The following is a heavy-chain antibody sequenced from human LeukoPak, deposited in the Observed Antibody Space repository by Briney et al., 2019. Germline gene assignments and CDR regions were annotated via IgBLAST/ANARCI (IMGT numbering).Heavy chain of an antibody. D-gene: IGHD3-9*01. CDR3: ARLIRYFDWLLFGGSPYYFDY. CDR2: INHSGST. CDR1: GGSFSGYY. Sequence: SETLSLTCAVYGGSFSGYYWSWIRQPPGKGLEWIGEINHSGSTNYNPPLKSRVTISVDTSKNQFSLKLSSVTAADTAVYYCARLIRYFDWLLFGGSPYYFDYWGQGTLVTVSS. J-gene: IGHJ4*02. V-gene: IGHV4-34*01.